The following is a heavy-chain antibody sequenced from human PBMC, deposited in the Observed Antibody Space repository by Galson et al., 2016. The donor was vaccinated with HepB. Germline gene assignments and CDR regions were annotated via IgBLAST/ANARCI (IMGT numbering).Heavy chain of an antibody. CDR1: GFTFNKYG. CDR2: ISSDGSNK. J-gene: IGHJ4*02. CDR3: AKDRNTIMAFDY. D-gene: IGHD2-8*01. Sequence: SLRLSCAASGFTFNKYGMHWVRQAPGKGLEWVAVISSDGSNKYYADSVKGRFTISRDNSKNTLFLQMNSLRAEDTAVYYCAKDRNTIMAFDYWGQGTLVTVSS. V-gene: IGHV3-30*18.